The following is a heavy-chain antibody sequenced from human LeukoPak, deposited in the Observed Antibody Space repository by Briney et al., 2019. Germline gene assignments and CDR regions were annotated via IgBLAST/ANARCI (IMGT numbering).Heavy chain of an antibody. J-gene: IGHJ4*02. D-gene: IGHD3-3*01. Sequence: VASVKVSCKASGYTFTSYYVHWVRQAPGQGHEWMGVINSNGGSTGYAQKFQGRVTMTRDTSTSTVYMELSSLRSEDTAVYYCAREYRPMYDWNGYFEYWGQGSLVTVSS. CDR1: GYTFTSYY. V-gene: IGHV1-46*01. CDR3: AREYRPMYDWNGYFEY. CDR2: INSNGGST.